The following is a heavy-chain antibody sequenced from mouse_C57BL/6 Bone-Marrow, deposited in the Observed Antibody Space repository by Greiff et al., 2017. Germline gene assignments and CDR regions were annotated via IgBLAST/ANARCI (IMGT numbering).Heavy chain of an antibody. Sequence: VQLQQSGPELVKPGASVKISCKASGYTFTDYYMNWVKQSHGKSLEWIGDINPNNGGTSYNQKFKGKATLTVDKSSSTAYMELRSLTSEDSAVYYCARRLSDACWGQGTLVTVSA. CDR2: INPNNGGT. V-gene: IGHV1-26*01. D-gene: IGHD1-2*01. CDR3: ARRLSDAC. CDR1: GYTFTDYY. J-gene: IGHJ3*01.